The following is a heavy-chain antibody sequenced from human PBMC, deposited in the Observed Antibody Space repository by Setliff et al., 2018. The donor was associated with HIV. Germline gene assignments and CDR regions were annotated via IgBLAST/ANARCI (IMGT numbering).Heavy chain of an antibody. CDR1: GVSVGSGDYY. J-gene: IGHJ6*03. CDR2: IYTSGST. Sequence: PSETLSLTCSVSGVSVGSGDYYWSWIRQPAGKGLEWIGRIYTSGSTNYNPSLKSRVTISVDTSKNQFSLKLRSVTAADTAVYYCARETYYYDNPQYYYYYMDVWGKGTTVTVSS. D-gene: IGHD3-22*01. V-gene: IGHV4-61*02. CDR3: ARETYYYDNPQYYYYYMDV.